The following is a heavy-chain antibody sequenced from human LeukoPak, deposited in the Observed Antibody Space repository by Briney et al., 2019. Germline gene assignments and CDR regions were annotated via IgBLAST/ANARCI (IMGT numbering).Heavy chain of an antibody. V-gene: IGHV1-69*04. CDR3: ARQNCGGDCYSVEFQH. D-gene: IGHD2-21*02. J-gene: IGHJ1*01. CDR1: GGTFSSYA. CDR2: IIPILGIA. Sequence: ASVKVSCKASGGTFSSYAISWVRQAPGQGLEWMGRIIPILGIANYAQKFQGRVTITADKSTSTAYMELSSLRSEDTAVYFCARQNCGGDCYSVEFQHWGQGTLVTVSS.